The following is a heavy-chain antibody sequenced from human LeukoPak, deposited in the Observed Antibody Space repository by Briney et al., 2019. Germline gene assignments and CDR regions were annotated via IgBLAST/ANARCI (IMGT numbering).Heavy chain of an antibody. J-gene: IGHJ4*02. D-gene: IGHD3-10*01. CDR3: ARAPYYYGSGSYS. Sequence: PSETLSLTCAVYGGSFSGYYWSWIRQPPGKGLEWIGEINHSGSTNYNPSLKSRVTISVDTSKNQFSLKLSSVTAADTAVYYCARAPYYYGSGSYSWGQGTPVTVSS. CDR2: INHSGST. CDR1: GGSFSGYY. V-gene: IGHV4-34*01.